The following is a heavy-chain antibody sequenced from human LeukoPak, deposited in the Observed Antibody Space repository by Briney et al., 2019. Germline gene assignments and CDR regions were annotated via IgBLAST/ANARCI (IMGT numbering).Heavy chain of an antibody. V-gene: IGHV4-59*01. J-gene: IGHJ4*02. D-gene: IGHD2-15*01. Sequence: SETLSLTCTVSGGSLSSYYWSWIRQPPGKGLEWIGYIYYSGSNNYNPSLKSRVTISVDTSKNQFSLKLSSVTAADTAVYYCARAGYCSGGSCYSVGYGDYYFDYWGQGTLVTVSS. CDR3: ARAGYCSGGSCYSVGYGDYYFDY. CDR1: GGSLSSYY. CDR2: IYYSGSN.